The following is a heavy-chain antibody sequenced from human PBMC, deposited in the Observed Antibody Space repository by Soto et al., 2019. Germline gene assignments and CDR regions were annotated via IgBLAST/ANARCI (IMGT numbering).Heavy chain of an antibody. CDR2: FDPEDGET. CDR1: GYTLTELS. Sequence: GASVKVSCKVSGYTLTELSMHWVRQAPGKGLEWMGGFDPEDGETIYAQKFQGRVTMTEDTSTDTAYMELRSLRSEDTAVYYCATVSGDSSSWSWGWFDPWGQGTLVTVSS. D-gene: IGHD6-13*01. J-gene: IGHJ5*02. CDR3: ATVSGDSSSWSWGWFDP. V-gene: IGHV1-24*01.